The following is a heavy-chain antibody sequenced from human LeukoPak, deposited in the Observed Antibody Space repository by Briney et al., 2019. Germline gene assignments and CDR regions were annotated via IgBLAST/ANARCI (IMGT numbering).Heavy chain of an antibody. CDR1: GGSITGYY. CDR2: VHYSGTT. V-gene: IGHV4-59*01. D-gene: IGHD6-19*01. CDR3: ARDSSGYGSAWYFDL. J-gene: IGHJ2*01. Sequence: PSETLSLTCTVSGGSITGYYWSWIRQPPCKGLEWIGYVHYSGTTSYDPSLKSRVTISADMSRNQFSLRLSSVTAADTAVYYCARDSSGYGSAWYFDLWGRGTLVTVSS.